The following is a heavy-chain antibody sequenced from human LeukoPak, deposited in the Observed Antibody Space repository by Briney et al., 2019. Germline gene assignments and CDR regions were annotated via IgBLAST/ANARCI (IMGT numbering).Heavy chain of an antibody. D-gene: IGHD6-19*01. CDR1: GFTVSSNY. Sequence: GGSLRLSCAASGFTVSSNYMSWVRQAPGKGLEWVSTIYSGGSTYYADSVKGRFTISRDTSKNTLYLRMNSLRGEDTAVYYCARNGYTSGWYRNWGQGTLVTVSS. CDR3: ARNGYTSGWYRN. V-gene: IGHV3-53*01. J-gene: IGHJ4*02. CDR2: IYSGGST.